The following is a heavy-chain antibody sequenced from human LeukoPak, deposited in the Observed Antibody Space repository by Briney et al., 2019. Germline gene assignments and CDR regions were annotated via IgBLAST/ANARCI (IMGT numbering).Heavy chain of an antibody. D-gene: IGHD6-19*01. Sequence: PSETLSLTCTVSGYSISSGYYWGWIRQPPGKGLEWIGSIYHSGSTYYNPSLKSRVTISVDTSKNQFSLKLSSVTAADTAVYYCARAGSGWSNWLDPWGQGTLVTVSS. CDR3: ARAGSGWSNWLDP. CDR2: IYHSGST. J-gene: IGHJ5*02. V-gene: IGHV4-38-2*02. CDR1: GYSISSGYY.